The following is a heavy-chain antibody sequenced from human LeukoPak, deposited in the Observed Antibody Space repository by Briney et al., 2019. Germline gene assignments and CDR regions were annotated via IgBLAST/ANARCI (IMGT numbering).Heavy chain of an antibody. CDR2: FYCSGST. V-gene: IGHV4-39*01. CDR1: GGSISSSTYC. D-gene: IGHD4-17*01. Sequence: SETLSLTCTVSGGSISSSTYCWGWIRQPPGKGLEWIGSFYCSGSTYYNPSLKSRVTISVDTSKNPFSLKLSSVTAADTAVYYCARLRSPVTILYYFDYWGQGTLVTVSS. J-gene: IGHJ4*02. CDR3: ARLRSPVTILYYFDY.